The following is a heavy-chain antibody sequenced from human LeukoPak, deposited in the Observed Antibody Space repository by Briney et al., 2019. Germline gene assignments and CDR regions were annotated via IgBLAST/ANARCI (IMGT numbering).Heavy chain of an antibody. Sequence: AQTLSLTCTVSGVSLSSDKYYWTWIRQRPGKGLEWIGHIYYSGSTSFNPSLKSRVSMSMDTSKSQFSLKLTSVTAADTAVYYCATPYCGAISCLDVFDVWGQGTVVTVSS. V-gene: IGHV4-31*03. J-gene: IGHJ3*01. D-gene: IGHD2-21*01. CDR2: IYYSGST. CDR1: GVSLSSDKYY. CDR3: ATPYCGAISCLDVFDV.